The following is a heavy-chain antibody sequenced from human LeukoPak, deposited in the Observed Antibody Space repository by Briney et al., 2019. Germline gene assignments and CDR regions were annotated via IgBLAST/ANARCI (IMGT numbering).Heavy chain of an antibody. CDR3: ASEWEPFHDAFDI. D-gene: IGHD1-26*01. CDR1: GYTFTSYY. V-gene: IGHV1-46*01. Sequence: ASVKVSCKASGYTFTSYYMHWVRQAPGQGLEWMGIINPSGGSTSYAQKFQGRVTMTRDTSTSTVYMELSSLRSEDTAVYYCASEWEPFHDAFDIWGQGTMVTVSS. CDR2: INPSGGST. J-gene: IGHJ3*02.